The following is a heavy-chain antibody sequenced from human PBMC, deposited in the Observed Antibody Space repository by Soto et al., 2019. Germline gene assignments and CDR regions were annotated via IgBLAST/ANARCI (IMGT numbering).Heavy chain of an antibody. V-gene: IGHV3-33*01. D-gene: IGHD4-17*01. Sequence: QVQLVESRGGVVQPGRSLRLSCAASGFTFSSYGMHWVRQAPGKGLEWVAVIWYDGSNKYYADSVKGRFTISRDNSKNTLYLQMNSLRAEDTAVYYCARDGNGDYEGGIYYFDYWGQGTLVTVSS. CDR2: IWYDGSNK. CDR3: ARDGNGDYEGGIYYFDY. CDR1: GFTFSSYG. J-gene: IGHJ4*02.